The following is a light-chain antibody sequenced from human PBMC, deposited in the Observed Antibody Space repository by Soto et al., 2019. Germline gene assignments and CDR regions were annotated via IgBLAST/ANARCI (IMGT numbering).Light chain of an antibody. CDR3: QQYGISPLT. CDR1: QIVSSSC. CDR2: GAS. Sequence: EIVVTQSPGTLSLSPGERATLSCRVGQIVSSSCLAWYQQKPGQAPRLLIYGASSRATGIPDRFSGSGSGTDFTLTISRLDPEDFAVYYCQQYGISPLTFGGGTKVEIK. J-gene: IGKJ4*01. V-gene: IGKV3-20*01.